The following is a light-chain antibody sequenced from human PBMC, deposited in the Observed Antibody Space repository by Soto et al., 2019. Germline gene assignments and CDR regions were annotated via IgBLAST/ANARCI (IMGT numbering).Light chain of an antibody. J-gene: IGKJ5*01. CDR2: EAS. CDR1: HDISTF. V-gene: IGKV1-9*01. Sequence: DLQLTQSPSTLSVSVGDRVTITCRASHDISTFLAWYQQKPGKAPKLLIYEASTLQSGVPSRFSGSGSGTEFTLTISGLLPEDFAAYHCQQLYTLPFTFGQGTRLEIK. CDR3: QQLYTLPFT.